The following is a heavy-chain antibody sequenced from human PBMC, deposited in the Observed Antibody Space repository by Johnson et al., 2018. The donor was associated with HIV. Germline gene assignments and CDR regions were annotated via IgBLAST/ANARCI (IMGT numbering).Heavy chain of an antibody. D-gene: IGHD4-23*01. Sequence: QVHLVESGGGVVQPGRSLRLSCAASGFTFSSYAMHWVRQAPGKGLEWVAVISYDGSEKYFADSVKGRFAISRDSSKNTLYLQMNSLRAEDTAVYYCAREALPRGLQSSFGGAFYIWGQGTMVTVSS. CDR1: GFTFSSYA. CDR2: ISYDGSEK. J-gene: IGHJ3*02. V-gene: IGHV3-30*09. CDR3: AREALPRGLQSSFGGAFYI.